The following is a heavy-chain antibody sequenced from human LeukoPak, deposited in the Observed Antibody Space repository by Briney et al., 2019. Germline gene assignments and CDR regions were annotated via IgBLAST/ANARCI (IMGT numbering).Heavy chain of an antibody. D-gene: IGHD3-22*01. Sequence: GGSLRLSRAASGFTFNSYAMSWVRQAPGKGLEWVSAISGGGGSTYHADSVKGRFTISRDNSKNTLYLQMNSLRAEDTAVYYCAKDRGYYYDSSGYYYFDYWGQGTLVTVSS. V-gene: IGHV3-23*01. CDR2: ISGGGGST. CDR3: AKDRGYYYDSSGYYYFDY. CDR1: GFTFNSYA. J-gene: IGHJ4*02.